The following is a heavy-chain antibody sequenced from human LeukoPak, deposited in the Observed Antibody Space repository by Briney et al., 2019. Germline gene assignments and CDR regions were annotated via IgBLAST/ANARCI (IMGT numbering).Heavy chain of an antibody. CDR3: ARLRYFDWLIDY. CDR1: GCSISRYY. CDR2: IYYSGST. D-gene: IGHD3-9*01. Sequence: SETLSLTCTVSGCSISRYYWSWIRQPPGKGLEWIGDIYYSGSTNYNPSLKSGVTISVDTSKNQFSLKLSSVTAADTAVYYCARLRYFDWLIDYWGQGTLVTVSS. V-gene: IGHV4-59*01. J-gene: IGHJ4*02.